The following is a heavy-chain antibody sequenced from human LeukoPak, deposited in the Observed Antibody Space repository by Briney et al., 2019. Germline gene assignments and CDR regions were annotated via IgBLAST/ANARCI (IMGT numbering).Heavy chain of an antibody. CDR3: ARTSIVDFKGFDP. J-gene: IGHJ5*02. V-gene: IGHV4-59*01. Sequence: SETLSLTCTVSGGSISSYYWSWIRQPPGKGLEWIGYIYYSGSTNYNPSLKSRVTISVDTSKNQFSLKLSSVTAADTAVYYCARTSIVDFKGFDPWGQGTLVTVSS. CDR2: IYYSGST. D-gene: IGHD2-15*01. CDR1: GGSISSYY.